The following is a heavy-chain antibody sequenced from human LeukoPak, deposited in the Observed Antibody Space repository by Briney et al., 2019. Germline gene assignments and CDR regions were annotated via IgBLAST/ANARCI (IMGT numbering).Heavy chain of an antibody. V-gene: IGHV3-33*06. J-gene: IGHJ4*02. D-gene: IGHD6-13*01. CDR3: AKDRVGGSSWFFDY. Sequence: GGSLRLSCAASGFTFSSYGMHWVRQAPGKGLEWVAVIWYDGSNKYYADSVKGRFTISRDNSKNTLYLQMNSMRAEDTAVNYCAKDRVGGSSWFFDYWGQGTLVTVSS. CDR1: GFTFSSYG. CDR2: IWYDGSNK.